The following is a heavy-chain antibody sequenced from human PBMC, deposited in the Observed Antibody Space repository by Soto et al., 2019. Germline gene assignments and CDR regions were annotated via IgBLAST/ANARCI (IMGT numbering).Heavy chain of an antibody. D-gene: IGHD3-3*01. CDR2: ISSSSSYI. V-gene: IGHV3-21*01. J-gene: IGHJ4*02. Sequence: EVQLVESGGGLVKPGGSLRLSCAASGFTFSSYSMNWVRQAPGKGLEWVSSISSSSSYIYYADSVKGRFTISRDNAKNSLYLQMNSLRAEDTAVYYCATEAVWSGYYPSDYWGQGTLVTVSS. CDR1: GFTFSSYS. CDR3: ATEAVWSGYYPSDY.